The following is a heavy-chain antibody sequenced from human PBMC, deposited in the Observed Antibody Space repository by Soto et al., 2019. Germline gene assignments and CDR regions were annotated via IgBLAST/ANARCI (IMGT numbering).Heavy chain of an antibody. V-gene: IGHV3-64D*06. J-gene: IGHJ4*02. CDR3: VKDRYVDY. Sequence: PGGSLRLSCSVFGFTFSSYAMHWVRQAPGKGLQYVSSISSNGGSTYYADSVKGRFTISRDNSKNTLYLQMSSLRVEDTALYYCVKDRYVDYWVREPWSPSPQ. CDR1: GFTFSSYA. CDR2: ISSNGGST.